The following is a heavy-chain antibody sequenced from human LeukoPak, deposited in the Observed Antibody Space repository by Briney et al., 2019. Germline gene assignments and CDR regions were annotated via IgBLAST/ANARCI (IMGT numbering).Heavy chain of an antibody. V-gene: IGHV3-11*04. D-gene: IGHD3-9*01. CDR2: ITTSGSNK. CDR3: ATDRDWSFDY. J-gene: IGHJ4*02. Sequence: LSLTCTVSGGSISSSSYYWGWIRQAPGKGLEWISYITTSGSNKFYADSVKGRFTVSRDNTRNSLYLQMNSLRDEDTALYYCATDRDWSFDYWGQGTLVAVSS. CDR1: GGSISSSSYY.